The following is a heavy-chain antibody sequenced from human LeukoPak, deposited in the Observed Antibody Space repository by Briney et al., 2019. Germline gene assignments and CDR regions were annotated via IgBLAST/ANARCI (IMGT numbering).Heavy chain of an antibody. CDR1: GFTVSSNY. CDR2: INQDGSEK. D-gene: IGHD5-24*01. CDR3: ARDVATISNWFDP. Sequence: TGGSLRLSCAASGFTVSSNYMSWVRQAPGKGLEWVANINQDGSEKYYVDSVKGRFTISRDNAKNSLYLQMSSLRAEDTAVYYCARDVATISNWFDPWGQGTLVTVSS. J-gene: IGHJ5*02. V-gene: IGHV3-7*01.